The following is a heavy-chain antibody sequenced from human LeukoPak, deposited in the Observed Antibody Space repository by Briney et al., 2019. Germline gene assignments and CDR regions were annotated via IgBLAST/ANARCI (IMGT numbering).Heavy chain of an antibody. D-gene: IGHD6-13*01. V-gene: IGHV3-20*04. Sequence: PGGSLRLSCAASGFTFDDYGMSWVRQVPGKGLEWVSGINWNGGSTGYADSVKGRFTISRDNAKNSLYLQMNSLRAEDTALYYCARGGSSSWSAYYYYTDVWGKGTTVTVSS. CDR2: INWNGGST. CDR1: GFTFDDYG. J-gene: IGHJ6*03. CDR3: ARGGSSSWSAYYYYTDV.